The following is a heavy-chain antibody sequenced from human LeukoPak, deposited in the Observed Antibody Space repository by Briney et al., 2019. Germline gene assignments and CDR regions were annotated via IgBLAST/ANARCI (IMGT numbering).Heavy chain of an antibody. J-gene: IGHJ3*02. D-gene: IGHD1-26*01. CDR2: ISWNSGSI. CDR1: GFTFDDYA. CDR3: AKDRGYSGSYKGAFDI. V-gene: IGHV3-9*01. Sequence: HPGGSLRLSCTASGFTFDDYAMHWVRQAPGKGLEWVSGISWNSGSIGYADSVKGRFTISRDNAKNSLYLQMNSLRAEDTALYYCAKDRGYSGSYKGAFDIWGQGTMVTVSS.